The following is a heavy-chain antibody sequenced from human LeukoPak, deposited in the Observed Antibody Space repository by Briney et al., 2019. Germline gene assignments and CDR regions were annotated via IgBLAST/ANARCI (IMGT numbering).Heavy chain of an antibody. CDR3: ARDDCSSTSCYPPSLIDY. D-gene: IGHD2-2*01. Sequence: ASVKVSCKASGYTFTSYDINWVRQAPGQGLEWMGIINPSGGSTSYAQKFQGRVTMTRDTSTSTVYMELSSLRSEDTAVYYCARDDCSSTSCYPPSLIDYWGQGTLVTVPS. CDR1: GYTFTSYD. CDR2: INPSGGST. V-gene: IGHV1-46*01. J-gene: IGHJ4*02.